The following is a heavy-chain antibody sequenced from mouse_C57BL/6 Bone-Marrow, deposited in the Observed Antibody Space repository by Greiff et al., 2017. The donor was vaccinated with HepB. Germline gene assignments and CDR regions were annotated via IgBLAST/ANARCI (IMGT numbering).Heavy chain of an antibody. CDR3: ANHYYGSSYGAMDY. J-gene: IGHJ4*01. CDR1: GFTFSDYY. V-gene: IGHV5-12*01. Sequence: EVQVVESGGGLVQPGGSLKLSCAASGFTFSDYYMYWVRQTPEKRLEWVAYISNGGGSTYYPDTVKGRFTISRDNAKNTLYLHMSRLKSEDTAMYYCANHYYGSSYGAMDYWGQGTSVTVSS. CDR2: ISNGGGST. D-gene: IGHD1-1*01.